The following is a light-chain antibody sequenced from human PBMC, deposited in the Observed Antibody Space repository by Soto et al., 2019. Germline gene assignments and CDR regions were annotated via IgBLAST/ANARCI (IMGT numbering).Light chain of an antibody. J-gene: IGKJ5*01. V-gene: IGKV3-11*01. CDR3: QQRSNWPPIT. Sequence: EIVVTHSPSTVSLSPVERATLSCSASQSVSSYLAWYQQKPGQAPRLLIYDASNRATGIPARFSGSGSGTDFTLTISSLEPEDFAVYYCQQRSNWPPITFGQGTRLEIK. CDR1: QSVSSY. CDR2: DAS.